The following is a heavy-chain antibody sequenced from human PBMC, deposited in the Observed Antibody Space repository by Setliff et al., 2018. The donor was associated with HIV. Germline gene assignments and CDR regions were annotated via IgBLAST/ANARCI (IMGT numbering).Heavy chain of an antibody. CDR1: GFTFSDYY. D-gene: IGHD4-17*01. Sequence: GGSLRLSCAASGFTFSDYYMSWLRQAPGKGLEWVSYISRDGNTIYYADSVKGRFTISRDNAKNSLYLQLNSLRPEDTAVYYCERDKDEDYGSTSFDYWGQGILVTVSS. V-gene: IGHV3-11*01. CDR2: ISRDGNTI. CDR3: ERDKDEDYGSTSFDY. J-gene: IGHJ4*02.